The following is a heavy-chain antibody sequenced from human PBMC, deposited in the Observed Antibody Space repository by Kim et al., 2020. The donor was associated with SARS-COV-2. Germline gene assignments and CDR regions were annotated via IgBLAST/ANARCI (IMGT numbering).Heavy chain of an antibody. D-gene: IGHD1-1*01. V-gene: IGHV3-48*02. CDR2: ISSSSTI. CDR1: GFTFSSYS. J-gene: IGHJ3*02. CDR3: ARAQNADDAFDI. Sequence: GGSLRLSCAASGFTFSSYSMNWVRQAPGKGLEWVSYISSSSTIYYADSVKGRFTISRDNAKNSLYLQMNSLRDEDTAVYYCARAQNADDAFDIWGQGTMVTVSS.